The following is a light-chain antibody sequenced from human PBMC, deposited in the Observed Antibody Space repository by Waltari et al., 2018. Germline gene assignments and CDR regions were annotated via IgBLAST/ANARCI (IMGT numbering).Light chain of an antibody. CDR2: DAF. CDR3: QQRSNWPLT. V-gene: IGKV3-11*01. Sequence: EIVLTQSPATLSLSPGERATLSCRASQSVSTYLAWYQQQPGQAPRLLTYDAFNRAAGIPARFSGSGSGTDFTLTISSLEPEDSAVYYCQQRSNWPLTFGGGTKVEIK. J-gene: IGKJ4*01. CDR1: QSVSTY.